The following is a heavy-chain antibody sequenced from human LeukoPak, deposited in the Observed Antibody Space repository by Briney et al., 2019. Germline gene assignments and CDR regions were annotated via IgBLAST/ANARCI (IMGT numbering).Heavy chain of an antibody. J-gene: IGHJ4*02. Sequence: GGSLRLSCAASGFTFSSYSMNWVRQAPGKGLEWVSGINWNGGSTGYADSVKGRFTISRDNSKNTLYLQMNSLRAEDTAVYYCASSSYYDSSGYPLDYWGQGTLVTVSS. CDR1: GFTFSSYS. D-gene: IGHD3-22*01. CDR3: ASSSYYDSSGYPLDY. V-gene: IGHV3-NL1*01. CDR2: INWNGGST.